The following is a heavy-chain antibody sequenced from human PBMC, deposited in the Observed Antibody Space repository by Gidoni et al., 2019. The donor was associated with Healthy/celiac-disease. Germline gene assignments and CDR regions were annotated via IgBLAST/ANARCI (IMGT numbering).Heavy chain of an antibody. CDR1: GFTFNNYA. CDR3: AKAPLHSGSYYHYFDS. CDR2: IRDSGGIT. V-gene: IGHV3-23*01. J-gene: IGHJ4*02. Sequence: EVHVLESGGGLVQTGGSLRLACAASGFTFNNYAITWVRQAQGKGLECVSTIRDSGGITYYADSVNGRFTISRDNSKNTLYLQMNSLIVDETAAYYCAKAPLHSGSYYHYFDSWSQGTLVTVSS. D-gene: IGHD1-26*01.